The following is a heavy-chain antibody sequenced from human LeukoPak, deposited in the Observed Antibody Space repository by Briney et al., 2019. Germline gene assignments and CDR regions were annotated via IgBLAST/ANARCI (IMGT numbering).Heavy chain of an antibody. V-gene: IGHV3-48*02. CDR3: ACARTGGAYLDY. J-gene: IGHJ4*02. Sequence: MNXXXXAXXXXLXXVAYISSSGTTIYYADSVKGRFAISRDNAKNSLYLQMNSLRDEDTAVYYCACARTGGAYLDYWGQGTLVTVSS. D-gene: IGHD1-1*01. CDR2: ISSSGTTI.